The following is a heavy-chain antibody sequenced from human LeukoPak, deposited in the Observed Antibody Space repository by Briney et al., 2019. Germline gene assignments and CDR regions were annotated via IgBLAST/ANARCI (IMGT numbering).Heavy chain of an antibody. CDR2: IWFDGNNK. CDR3: ARDLASNWNEGLDY. J-gene: IGHJ4*02. Sequence: SGGSLRLSCAASGLTFSSYGMHWVRQAPGKGLDWVAVIWFDGNNKYYADSVKGRFTISRDNSKNTLYLQMNSLRAEDTAVYNCARDLASNWNEGLDYWGQGTLVTVSS. V-gene: IGHV3-33*01. CDR1: GLTFSSYG. D-gene: IGHD1-1*01.